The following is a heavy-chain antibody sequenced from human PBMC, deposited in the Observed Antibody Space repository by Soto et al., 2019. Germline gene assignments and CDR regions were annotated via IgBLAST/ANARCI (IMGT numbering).Heavy chain of an antibody. CDR3: TSAGWFHYDILTGSPPVGDY. D-gene: IGHD3-9*01. CDR1: GFTFGDYA. Sequence: GGSLRLSCTASGFTFGDYAMSWFRQAPGKGLEWVGFIRSKAYGGTTEYAASVKGRFTISRDDSKRIAYLQMNSLKTEDTAVYYCTSAGWFHYDILTGSPPVGDYWGQGTLVTVSS. V-gene: IGHV3-49*03. CDR2: IRSKAYGGTT. J-gene: IGHJ4*02.